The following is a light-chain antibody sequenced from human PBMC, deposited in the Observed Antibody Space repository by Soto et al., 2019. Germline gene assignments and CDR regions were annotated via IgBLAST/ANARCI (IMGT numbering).Light chain of an antibody. Sequence: EIVLTQSPATLSLSPGERATLSCRASQSVDTYLAWYQQKPGQAPRLLIYDASNKATDIPVRFSGSGSGTDFNLTISSLEPEDFAVYYCQQRANWPLTFGRGTKVEIK. CDR2: DAS. J-gene: IGKJ1*01. CDR1: QSVDTY. CDR3: QQRANWPLT. V-gene: IGKV3-11*01.